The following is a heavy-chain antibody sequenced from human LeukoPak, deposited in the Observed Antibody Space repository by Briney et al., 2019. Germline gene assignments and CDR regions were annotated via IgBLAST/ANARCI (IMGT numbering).Heavy chain of an antibody. CDR1: GGSISGYY. J-gene: IGHJ3*02. CDR2: VYTSGST. CDR3: ARLITGTTTAFDI. D-gene: IGHD1-7*01. Sequence: SETLSLTCSDSGGSISGYYWTWIRQPAGKGLKWIGRVYTSGSTHYNPSLKTRLTMSVDTSKNQFSLKLSSVTAADTAVYYCARLITGTTTAFDIWGQGTMVTVSS. V-gene: IGHV4-4*07.